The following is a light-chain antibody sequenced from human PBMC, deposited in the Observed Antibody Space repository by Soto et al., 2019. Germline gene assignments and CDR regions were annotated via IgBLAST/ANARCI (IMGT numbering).Light chain of an antibody. V-gene: IGKV1-39*01. CDR1: QSISSW. CDR3: QQSFSFPWT. Sequence: DIQMTQSPSTLSASVGDRVTITCRASQSISSWLAWYQQKPGKAPDLLIYSASNLQSGVPSRFSGSGSGTDFTLTITSLQVDDFATYFCQQSFSFPWTFGQGTKVA. J-gene: IGKJ1*01. CDR2: SAS.